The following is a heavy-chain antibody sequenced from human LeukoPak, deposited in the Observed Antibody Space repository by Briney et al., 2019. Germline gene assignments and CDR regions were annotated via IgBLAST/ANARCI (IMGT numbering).Heavy chain of an antibody. V-gene: IGHV4-59*01. Sequence: SETLSLTCTVSGGSISGYYWNWIRQPPGKGLEWIGYIYYSGNTNYNPSLKSRVTISLDTSKNQFSLKLSSVTAADTALYYCARDVRDETGYSSSYNWFDPWGQGTLVTVSS. CDR1: GGSISGYY. D-gene: IGHD6-13*01. CDR2: IYYSGNT. CDR3: ARDVRDETGYSSSYNWFDP. J-gene: IGHJ5*02.